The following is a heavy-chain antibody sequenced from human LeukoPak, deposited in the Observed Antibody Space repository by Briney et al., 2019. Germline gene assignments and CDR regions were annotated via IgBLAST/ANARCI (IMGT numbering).Heavy chain of an antibody. V-gene: IGHV4-30-2*01. J-gene: IGHJ4*02. CDR2: IYHSGST. Sequence: SQTLSLTCAVSGGSISSGGYSWSWIRQPPGKGLKWIGYIYHSGSTYYNPSLKSRVTISVDRSKNQFSLKLGSVTAADTAVYYCARVVVGATTGFDYWGQGTLVTVSS. CDR1: GGSISSGGYS. CDR3: ARVVVGATTGFDY. D-gene: IGHD1-26*01.